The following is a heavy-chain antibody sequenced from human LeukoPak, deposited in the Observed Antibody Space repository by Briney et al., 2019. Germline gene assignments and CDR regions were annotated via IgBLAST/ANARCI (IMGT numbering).Heavy chain of an antibody. J-gene: IGHJ4*02. CDR3: AKAGDSGSYGFDY. CDR1: GFTFSSYG. Sequence: PGRSLRLSCAASGFTFSSYGMHWVRQAPGKGLEWVAVISYDGSNKYYADSVKGRFTISRDNSKNTLYLQMNSLRAEDTAVYYCAKAGDSGSYGFDYWGQGTLVTVSS. V-gene: IGHV3-30*18. CDR2: ISYDGSNK. D-gene: IGHD1-26*01.